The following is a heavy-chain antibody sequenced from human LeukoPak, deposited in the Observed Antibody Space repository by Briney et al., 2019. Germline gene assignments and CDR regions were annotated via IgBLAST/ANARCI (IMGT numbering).Heavy chain of an antibody. D-gene: IGHD4-17*01. J-gene: IGHJ4*02. CDR3: ARILSLDYGDFYFDS. CDR2: IYHSGST. CDR1: GYSISSGYY. V-gene: IGHV4-38-2*02. Sequence: SETLSLTCTVSGYSISSGYYWGWIRQPPGKGLEWIGSIYHSGSTYYNPSLKSRVTISVDTSKNQFSLKLSSVTAADTAVYYCARILSLDYGDFYFDSWGQGTLVTVSS.